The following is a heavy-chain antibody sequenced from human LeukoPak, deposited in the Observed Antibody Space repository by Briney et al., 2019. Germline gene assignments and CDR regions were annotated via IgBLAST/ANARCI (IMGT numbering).Heavy chain of an antibody. V-gene: IGHV1-2*02. CDR3: ARGDSYGDLDY. Sequence: GASVKVSCKASGSTFTGYYLHWVRLAPGQGLEWMGWLNLNSGGTNYAQDFQGRVTMTRDTSISTAYMELSRLTSDDTAVYYCARGDSYGDLDYWGQGTLVTVSS. CDR1: GSTFTGYY. J-gene: IGHJ4*02. D-gene: IGHD4-17*01. CDR2: LNLNSGGT.